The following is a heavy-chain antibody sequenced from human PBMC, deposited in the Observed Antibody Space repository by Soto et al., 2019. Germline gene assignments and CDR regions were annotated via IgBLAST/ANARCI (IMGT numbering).Heavy chain of an antibody. Sequence: SVKVSCKASGGTFSRYSITWVRQAPGHGLEWIGRIIPIFGITNYAQKFQGRVTITADESTSTAYKELRSLRSDDTAVYYCAREYSSSWYLFCGMDVWGQGTTVTVSS. CDR1: GGTFSRYS. D-gene: IGHD6-13*01. V-gene: IGHV1-69*13. CDR3: AREYSSSWYLFCGMDV. CDR2: IIPIFGIT. J-gene: IGHJ6*02.